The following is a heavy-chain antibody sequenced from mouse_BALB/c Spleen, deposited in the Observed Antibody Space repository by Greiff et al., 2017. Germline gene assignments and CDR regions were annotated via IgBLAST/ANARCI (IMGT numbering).Heavy chain of an antibody. Sequence: QVQLKQSGAELMKPGASVKISCKATGYTFSSYWIEWVKQRPGHGLEWIGEILPGSGSTNYNEKFKGKASFTADTSSNTAYMQLSSLTSEDSAVYYCAILGSSLAWFAYWGQGTLVTVSA. V-gene: IGHV1-9*01. CDR2: ILPGSGST. D-gene: IGHD1-1*01. CDR3: AILGSSLAWFAY. CDR1: GYTFSSYW. J-gene: IGHJ3*01.